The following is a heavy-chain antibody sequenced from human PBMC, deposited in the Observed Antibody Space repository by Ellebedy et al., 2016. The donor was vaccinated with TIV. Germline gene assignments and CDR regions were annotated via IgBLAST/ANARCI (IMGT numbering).Heavy chain of an antibody. Sequence: GGSLRLSCLASGFTFSTYSMNWVRQAPGRGLEWVSYINDVSTTIYYADSVRGRFTISRDNAKNSLYLQMNSLRADDTAVYYCARATRNFDNWGQGTLVTVSS. CDR1: GFTFSTYS. CDR3: ARATRNFDN. CDR2: INDVSTTI. J-gene: IGHJ4*02. V-gene: IGHV3-48*04. D-gene: IGHD4-17*01.